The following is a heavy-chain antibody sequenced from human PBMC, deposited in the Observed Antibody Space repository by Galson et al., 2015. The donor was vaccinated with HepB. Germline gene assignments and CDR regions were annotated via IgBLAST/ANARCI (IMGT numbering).Heavy chain of an antibody. CDR2: IIPIFGTA. CDR1: GGTFSSYA. D-gene: IGHD5-18*01. Sequence: SVKVSCKASGGTFSSYAISWVRQAPGQGLEWMGGIIPIFGTANYAQKFQGRVTITADESTSTAYMELSSLRSEDTAVYYCARDTPHIGAYSSFDYWGQGTLVTVSS. V-gene: IGHV1-69*13. J-gene: IGHJ4*02. CDR3: ARDTPHIGAYSSFDY.